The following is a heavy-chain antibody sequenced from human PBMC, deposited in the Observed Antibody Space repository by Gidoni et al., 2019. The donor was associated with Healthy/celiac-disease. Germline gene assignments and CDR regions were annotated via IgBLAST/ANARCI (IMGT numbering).Heavy chain of an antibody. D-gene: IGHD1-26*01. Sequence: QVQLQQWGAGLLKPSETLSLTCAVYGGSFSGYYWSWIRQPPGKGLEWIGEINHSGSTNYNPSLKSRVTISVDTSKNQFSLKLSSVTAADTAVYYCARGPNHSGSYVDYWGQGTLVTVSS. J-gene: IGHJ4*02. V-gene: IGHV4-34*01. CDR1: GGSFSGYY. CDR3: ARGPNHSGSYVDY. CDR2: INHSGST.